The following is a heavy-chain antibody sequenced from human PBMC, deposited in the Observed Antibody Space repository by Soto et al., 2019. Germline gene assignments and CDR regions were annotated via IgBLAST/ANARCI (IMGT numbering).Heavy chain of an antibody. CDR2: ISGSGGST. Sequence: GGSLRLSCAASGFTFSSYAMSWVRQAPGKGLEWVSAISGSGGSTYYADSVKGRFTISRDNSKNTLYLQMNSLRAEDTAVYYGANSEYYYDSSGHSWGQGTLVTVSS. CDR1: GFTFSSYA. V-gene: IGHV3-23*01. D-gene: IGHD3-22*01. J-gene: IGHJ4*02. CDR3: ANSEYYYDSSGHS.